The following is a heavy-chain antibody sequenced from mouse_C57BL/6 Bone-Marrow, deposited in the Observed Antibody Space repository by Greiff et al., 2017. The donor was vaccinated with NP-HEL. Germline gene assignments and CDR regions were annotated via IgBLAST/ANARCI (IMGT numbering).Heavy chain of an antibody. D-gene: IGHD1-1*01. J-gene: IGHJ2*01. CDR2: ISYDGSN. CDR1: GYSITSGYY. Sequence: EVHLVESGPGLVKPSQSLSLTCSVTGYSITSGYYWNWIRQFPGNKLEWMGYISYDGSNNYNPSLKNRISITRDTAKNQFFLKLNSVTTEDTATYYCARQANFDYWGQGTTLTVSS. V-gene: IGHV3-6*01. CDR3: ARQANFDY.